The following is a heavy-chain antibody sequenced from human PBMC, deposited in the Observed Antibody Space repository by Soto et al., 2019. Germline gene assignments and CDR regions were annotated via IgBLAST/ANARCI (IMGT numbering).Heavy chain of an antibody. CDR3: ARDTPITGTLSRRWFDP. D-gene: IGHD1-7*01. CDR1: GYTFASYA. J-gene: IGHJ5*02. V-gene: IGHV1-3*01. CDR2: INAGNGNT. Sequence: ASVKVSCKASGYTFASYAMHWVRQPPGQRLEWMGWINAGNGNTKYSQKFQGKVTITRDTSASTAYMELSSLRSEDTAVYYCARDTPITGTLSRRWFDPWGQGTLVTVSS.